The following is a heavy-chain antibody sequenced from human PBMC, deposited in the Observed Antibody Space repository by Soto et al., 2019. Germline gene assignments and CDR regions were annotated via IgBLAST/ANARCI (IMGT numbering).Heavy chain of an antibody. Sequence: EVQLVQSGAEVKKPGESLKISCKGSGYSFTSYWIGWVRQMPGKGLEWMGIIYPGDSDTRYSPSFQGQVTISADKSISTAYLQWSSLKASDTAMYYCARQGDFWSGYYYYYGMDVWGQGTTVTVSS. D-gene: IGHD3-3*01. V-gene: IGHV5-51*01. CDR2: IYPGDSDT. CDR3: ARQGDFWSGYYYYYGMDV. J-gene: IGHJ6*02. CDR1: GYSFTSYW.